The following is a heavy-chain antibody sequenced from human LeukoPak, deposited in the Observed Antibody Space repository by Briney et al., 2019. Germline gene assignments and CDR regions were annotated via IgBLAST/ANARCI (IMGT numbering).Heavy chain of an antibody. CDR1: GYTFTSYY. CDR3: AREAPSTYWFDP. V-gene: IGHV1-46*01. Sequence: ASVRVSCKASGYTFTSYYIHWVRQAPGQGLEYMGIINPSGNTNDAPKFQARVTMTRDTSTSTVYMELTSLRSEDTAVYYCAREAPSTYWFDPWGQGALVSATS. CDR2: INPSGNT. D-gene: IGHD2/OR15-2a*01. J-gene: IGHJ5*02.